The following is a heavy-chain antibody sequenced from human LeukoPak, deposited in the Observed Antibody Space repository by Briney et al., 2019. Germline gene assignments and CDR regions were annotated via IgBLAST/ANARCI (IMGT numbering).Heavy chain of an antibody. CDR3: ARWGVGDY. J-gene: IGHJ4*02. CDR2: ISSSGTI. D-gene: IGHD1-26*01. V-gene: IGHV3-48*03. CDR1: GFTFSSYE. Sequence: PGGSLRLSCAASGFTFSSYEMNWVRQAPGKGLEWVSYISSSGTIYYADSVKGRFTISRDNAKNSLYLQMNSLRAEDTAAYYCARWGVGDYWGQGTLVTVSS.